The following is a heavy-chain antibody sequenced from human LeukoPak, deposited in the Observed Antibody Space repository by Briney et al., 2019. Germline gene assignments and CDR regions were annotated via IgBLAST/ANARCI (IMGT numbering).Heavy chain of an antibody. CDR3: VRVGDCTSAACHDTRFDP. D-gene: IGHD2-2*01. CDR2: IYHSGNT. CDR1: GGSISSGGYY. J-gene: IGHJ5*02. V-gene: IGHV4-31*03. Sequence: TSETLSLTCTVSGGSISSGGYYWSWIRQLPGKGLEWIEYIYHSGNTVYKPSLRSRVTMSVDTSKNQFSLKLTSVTAADTGVYYCVRVGDCTSAACHDTRFDPWGQGTLVTVSS.